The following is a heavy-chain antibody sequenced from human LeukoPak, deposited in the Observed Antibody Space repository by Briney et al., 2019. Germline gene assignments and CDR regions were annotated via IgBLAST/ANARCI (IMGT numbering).Heavy chain of an antibody. CDR1: GFTFSSYW. Sequence: GGSLRLSCAASGFTFSSYWRSWVRQAPGKGLEWVANIKQDGSEKYYVDSVKGRFTISRDNAKNSLYLQMNSLRAEDTAVYYCAREDWNQDDYWGQGTLVTVSS. V-gene: IGHV3-7*01. CDR3: AREDWNQDDY. CDR2: IKQDGSEK. J-gene: IGHJ4*02. D-gene: IGHD1-1*01.